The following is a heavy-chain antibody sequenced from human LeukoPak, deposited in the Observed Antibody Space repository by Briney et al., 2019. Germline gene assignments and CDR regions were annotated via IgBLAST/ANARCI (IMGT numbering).Heavy chain of an antibody. Sequence: PGRSLRLSCAASGFTFDDYAMHWVRQAPGKGLEWVSGISWNSGSIGYADSVKGRFTISRDNSKNTLYLQMNSLRAEDTAVYYCAKAPYSSSSLLDYWGQGTLVTVSS. V-gene: IGHV3-9*01. J-gene: IGHJ4*02. D-gene: IGHD6-6*01. CDR2: ISWNSGSI. CDR1: GFTFDDYA. CDR3: AKAPYSSSSLLDY.